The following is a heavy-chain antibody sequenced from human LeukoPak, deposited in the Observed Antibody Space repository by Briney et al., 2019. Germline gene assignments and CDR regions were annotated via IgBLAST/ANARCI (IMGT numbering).Heavy chain of an antibody. Sequence: GESLKISCKGSGYSFTSYWIAWVRQMPGKGLEWMGIIYPGDSDTRYSPSFQGQVTISADKSISTAYLQWSSLKASDTAMYYLARLAARYYFYRRGYYYDYWGQGTLVTVSS. CDR2: IYPGDSDT. CDR1: GYSFTSYW. V-gene: IGHV5-51*01. CDR3: ARLAARYYFYRRGYYYDY. J-gene: IGHJ4*02. D-gene: IGHD3-22*01.